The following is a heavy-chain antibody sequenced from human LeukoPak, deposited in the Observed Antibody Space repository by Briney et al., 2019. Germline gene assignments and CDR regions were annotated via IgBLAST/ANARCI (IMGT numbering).Heavy chain of an antibody. J-gene: IGHJ4*02. Sequence: KSSETLPLTCTVSGGSISIYYWGWIRQPPGEGLEWVGYSYYSGRNKYNPALKKPVTISVDTSKNHFSLQLKSVTPEDPGGDYFARDWSYCGGDNCFYYFDYWGQGALVTVSS. CDR2: SYYSGRN. CDR1: GGSISIYY. V-gene: IGHV4-59*12. D-gene: IGHD2-21*01. CDR3: ARDWSYCGGDNCFYYFDY.